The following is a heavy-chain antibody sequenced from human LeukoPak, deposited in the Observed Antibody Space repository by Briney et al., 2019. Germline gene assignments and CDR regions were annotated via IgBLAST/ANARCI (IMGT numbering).Heavy chain of an antibody. Sequence: ASVKVSCKASGYTFTGYYMHWVRQAPGKGLEWMGGFDPEYGKTIYAQKFQGRVTMTEDTSTDTAYMELCSLRSEDTAIYYCARIRDGYNDAYDVWGQGTVVTVPS. CDR3: ARIRDGYNDAYDV. CDR2: FDPEYGKT. D-gene: IGHD5-24*01. J-gene: IGHJ3*01. V-gene: IGHV1-24*01. CDR1: GYTFTGYY.